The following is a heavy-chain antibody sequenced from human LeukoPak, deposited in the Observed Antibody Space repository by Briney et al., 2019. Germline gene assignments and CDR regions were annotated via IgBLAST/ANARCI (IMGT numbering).Heavy chain of an antibody. CDR1: GYTFTGYY. D-gene: IGHD3-10*01. V-gene: IGHV1-2*04. CDR2: INPNSGGT. CDR3: ARGYGSGTYIDY. Sequence: GASVKVSCKASGYTFTGYYMHWVRQAPGQGPEWMGWINPNSGGTNYAQKFQGWVTMTRDTSISTAYMELSRLRSDDTAVYYCARGYGSGTYIDYWGQGTLVTVSS. J-gene: IGHJ4*02.